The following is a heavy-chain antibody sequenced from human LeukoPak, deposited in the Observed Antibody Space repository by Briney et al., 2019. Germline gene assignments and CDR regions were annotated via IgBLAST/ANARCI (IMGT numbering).Heavy chain of an antibody. Sequence: GASVKVSCKASGGTFSSYAISWVRPAPGQGLEWMGGIIPIFGTANYAQKFQGRVTITADESTSTAYMELSSLRSEDTAVYYCARVPSSGYSHFDYWGQGTLVTVSS. CDR2: IIPIFGTA. D-gene: IGHD3-22*01. CDR1: GGTFSSYA. V-gene: IGHV1-69*13. J-gene: IGHJ4*02. CDR3: ARVPSSGYSHFDY.